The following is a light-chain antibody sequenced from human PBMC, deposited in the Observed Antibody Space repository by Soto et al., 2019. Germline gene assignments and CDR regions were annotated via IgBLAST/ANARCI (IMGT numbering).Light chain of an antibody. CDR3: QQYGSSHSIT. CDR2: GAS. CDR1: QSVGSSY. J-gene: IGKJ5*01. V-gene: IGKV3-20*01. Sequence: IVFSKCPGPLSLSPGEGATLACRASQSVGSSYLAWYQQKPGQAPRLLIYGASSRANGIPDRFSGSGSGTDFTLTISRLEPEDFSVYYCQQYGSSHSITFGQGTRLEIK.